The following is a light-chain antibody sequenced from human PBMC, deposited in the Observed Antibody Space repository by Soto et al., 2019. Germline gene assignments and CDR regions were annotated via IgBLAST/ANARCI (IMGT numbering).Light chain of an antibody. CDR1: QGISSY. CDR3: QQYNSWPLT. V-gene: IGKV1-8*01. Sequence: AIRMTQSPSSFSASTGDRVTITCMASQGISSYLAWYQQKPGKAPKLLIYAASTLQSGVPSRFSGSGSGTDFTLTISSLQSEDFAVYYCQQYNSWPLTFGGGTKVDVK. CDR2: AAS. J-gene: IGKJ4*01.